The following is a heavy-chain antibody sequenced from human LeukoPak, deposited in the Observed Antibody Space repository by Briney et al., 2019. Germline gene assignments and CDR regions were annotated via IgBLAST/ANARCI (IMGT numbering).Heavy chain of an antibody. CDR2: IYYSGST. CDR3: ARAGHYYDSSGYYPL. V-gene: IGHV4-59*01. J-gene: IGHJ4*02. CDR1: GGSISSYY. D-gene: IGHD3-22*01. Sequence: SETLSLTCTVSGGSISSYYWSWIRQPPGKGLEWIGYIYYSGSTNYNPSLKSRVTISVDTSKNQFSLKLSSVTAADTAVYYCARAGHYYDSSGYYPLWGQGTLVTVSS.